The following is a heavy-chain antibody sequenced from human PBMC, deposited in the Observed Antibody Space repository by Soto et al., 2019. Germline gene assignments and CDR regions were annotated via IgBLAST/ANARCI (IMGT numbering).Heavy chain of an antibody. CDR1: GFSFITYW. Sequence: EVQLVESGGGLVQSGGSLRLSCEASGFSFITYWMNWVRQAPGKGLEWLASIKEDGSEKQYVDSVKGRFTISRDNGKKSLFFQMKRLRGEDTALYYWWRAISGIFALWGQGTLVIVSS. V-gene: IGHV3-7*04. J-gene: IGHJ4*02. CDR3: WRAISGIFAL. CDR2: IKEDGSEK. D-gene: IGHD3-3*01.